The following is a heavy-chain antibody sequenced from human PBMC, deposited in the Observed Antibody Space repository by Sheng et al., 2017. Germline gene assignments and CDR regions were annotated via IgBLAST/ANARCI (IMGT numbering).Heavy chain of an antibody. Sequence: QVQLQQWGAGLLKPSETLSLTCAVYGGSFSGYYWSWIRQPPGKGLEWIGEINHSGSTNYNPSLKSRVTISVDTSKNQFSLKLSSVTAADTAVYYCARXRYDYVWGSYTFRVGFDPWGQGTLVTVSS. J-gene: IGHJ5*02. V-gene: IGHV4-34*01. CDR1: GGSFSGYY. CDR2: INHSGST. D-gene: IGHD3-16*01. CDR3: ARXRYDYVWGSYTFRVGFDP.